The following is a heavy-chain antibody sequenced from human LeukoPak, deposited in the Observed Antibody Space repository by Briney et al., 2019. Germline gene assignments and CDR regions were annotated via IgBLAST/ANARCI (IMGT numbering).Heavy chain of an antibody. Sequence: PGGSLRLSCAASGFTFSSYAMHWVRQAPGKGLEWVAVISYDGSNKYYADSVKGRFTISRDNSKNTLYLQMNSLRAEDTAVYYCARSVVVVAATYYFDYWGQGTLVTVSS. CDR1: GFTFSSYA. CDR2: ISYDGSNK. J-gene: IGHJ4*02. D-gene: IGHD2-15*01. CDR3: ARSVVVVAATYYFDY. V-gene: IGHV3-30-3*01.